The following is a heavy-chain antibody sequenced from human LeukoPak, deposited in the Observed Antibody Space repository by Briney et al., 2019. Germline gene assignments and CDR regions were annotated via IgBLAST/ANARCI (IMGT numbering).Heavy chain of an antibody. CDR2: IIPIFGTA. V-gene: IGHV1-69*13. CDR1: GGTFSSYA. D-gene: IGHD3-10*01. CDR3: ARDGRGSGSYYNVMYDY. Sequence: SVKVSCKASGGTFSSYAISWVRQAPGQGLGWMGGIIPIFGTANYAQKFQGRVTITADESTSTAYMELSSLRSEDTAVYYCARDGRGSGSYYNVMYDYWGQGTLVTVSS. J-gene: IGHJ4*02.